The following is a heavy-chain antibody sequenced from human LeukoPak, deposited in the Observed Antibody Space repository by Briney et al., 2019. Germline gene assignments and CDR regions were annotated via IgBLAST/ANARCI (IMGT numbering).Heavy chain of an antibody. CDR1: GFTFSSYA. CDR2: ISGSGGST. V-gene: IGHV3-23*01. CDR3: AKEGYSYGLFERGPLYNWFDP. J-gene: IGHJ5*02. D-gene: IGHD5-18*01. Sequence: GGSLRLSCAASGFTFSSYAMSWVRQAPGKGLEWVSAISGSGGSTYYADSVKGRFTISRDNSKNTLYLQMNSLRAEDTAVYYCAKEGYSYGLFERGPLYNWFDPWGQGTLVTVSS.